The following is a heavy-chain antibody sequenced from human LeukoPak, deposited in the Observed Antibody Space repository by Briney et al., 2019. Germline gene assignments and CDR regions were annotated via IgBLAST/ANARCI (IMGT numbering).Heavy chain of an antibody. CDR1: GFTFSSYW. V-gene: IGHV3-7*01. J-gene: IGHJ4*02. CDR2: IKQDGSEK. CDR3: ARDLVCSSTSCYGY. D-gene: IGHD2-2*01. Sequence: GGSLRLSCAASGFTFSSYWMSWVRQAPGKGLEWVANIKQDGSEKYYVDSVKGRFTISRDNAKNSLYLQMNSLRAEDTAVYYCARDLVCSSTSCYGYWGQGTLVTVSS.